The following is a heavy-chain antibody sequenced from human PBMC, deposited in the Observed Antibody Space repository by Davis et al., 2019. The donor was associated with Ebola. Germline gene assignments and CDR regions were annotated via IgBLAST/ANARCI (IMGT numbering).Heavy chain of an antibody. CDR3: ARGWLRAGIDV. D-gene: IGHD5-18*01. Sequence: HSQTLSLTCAISGDSVSIAGWHWIRQSPSRGLEWLGRTYYNSKWYNDYAASVKSRITINPDTSKNQFCLQLNSVSPEDTALYYCARGWLRAGIDVWSEGTTVTVSS. CDR2: TYYNSKWYN. V-gene: IGHV6-1*01. J-gene: IGHJ6*04. CDR1: GDSVSIAG.